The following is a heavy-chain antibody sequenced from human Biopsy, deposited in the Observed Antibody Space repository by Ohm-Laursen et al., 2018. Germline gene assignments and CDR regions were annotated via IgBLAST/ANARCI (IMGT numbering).Heavy chain of an antibody. D-gene: IGHD1-26*01. V-gene: IGHV4-59*01. CDR2: IYYSGGT. CDR3: ARVEAGTYDALDI. CDR1: GGSMTGYE. Sequence: SLTLSLTCSVSGGSMTGYEWSWIRLAPGKGLEWIGYIYYSGGTKYNPSLASRVTFSVDMSKSQFSLKLYSVTAADAAVYYCARVEAGTYDALDIWGQGTLVAVSA. J-gene: IGHJ3*02.